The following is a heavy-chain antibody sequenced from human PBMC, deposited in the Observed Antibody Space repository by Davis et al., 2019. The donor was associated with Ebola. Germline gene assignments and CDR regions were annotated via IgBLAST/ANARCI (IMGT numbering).Heavy chain of an antibody. CDR3: ARDNDYIWGSYRYDY. Sequence: PGGSLRLSCAASGFTFSSYSMNWVRQAPGKGLEWVSYISSSSSTIYYADSVKGRFTISRDNAKNSLYLQMNSLRAEDTAVYYCARDNDYIWGSYRYDYWGQGTLVTVSS. CDR2: ISSSSSTI. V-gene: IGHV3-48*04. D-gene: IGHD3-16*02. J-gene: IGHJ4*02. CDR1: GFTFSSYS.